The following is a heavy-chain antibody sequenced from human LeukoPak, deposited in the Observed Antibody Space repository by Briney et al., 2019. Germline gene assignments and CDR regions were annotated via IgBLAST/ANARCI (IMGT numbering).Heavy chain of an antibody. CDR3: ARDQVVVAATSPGY. J-gene: IGHJ4*02. CDR1: GFTFSSYS. CDR2: ISSSSSTI. D-gene: IGHD2-15*01. Sequence: GGSLRLSCAASGFTFSSYSMNWVRQAPGKGLEWVSYISSSSSTIYYADSVKGRFTISRDNSKNTLYLQTNSLRAEDTAVYYCARDQVVVAATSPGYWGQGTLVTVSS. V-gene: IGHV3-48*01.